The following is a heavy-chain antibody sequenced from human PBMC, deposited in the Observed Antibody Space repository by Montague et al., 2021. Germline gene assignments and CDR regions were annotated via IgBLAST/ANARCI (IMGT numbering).Heavy chain of an antibody. CDR1: GFPFRSYA. D-gene: IGHD6-19*01. V-gene: IGHV3-23*01. CDR2: ITASGATT. CDR3: ANARVAVAGAEDY. Sequence: SLSLSLSASGFPFRSYAMSWVLQSAGKGLEWVSTITASGATTYYEDSVKGRFTISRDHSKNTLYLQMNSLRAEDTAIYFCANARVAVAGAEDYWGQGALVTVPP. J-gene: IGHJ4*02.